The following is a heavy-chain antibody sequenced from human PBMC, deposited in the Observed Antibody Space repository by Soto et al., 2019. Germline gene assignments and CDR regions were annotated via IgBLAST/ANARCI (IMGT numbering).Heavy chain of an antibody. Sequence: GGSLRLSCAASGFTFSSYGMHWVRQAPGKGLEWVAVISYDGSNKYYADSVKGRFTISRDNSKNTLYLQMNSLRAEDTAVYYCAKVYCSGGSCYTPLSAYFDYWGQGTLVTVSS. CDR2: ISYDGSNK. J-gene: IGHJ4*02. CDR3: AKVYCSGGSCYTPLSAYFDY. V-gene: IGHV3-30*18. CDR1: GFTFSSYG. D-gene: IGHD2-15*01.